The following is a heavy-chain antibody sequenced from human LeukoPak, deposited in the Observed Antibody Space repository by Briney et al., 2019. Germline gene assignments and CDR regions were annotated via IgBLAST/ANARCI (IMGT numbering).Heavy chain of an antibody. CDR2: ISSSSSYI. CDR3: ARMDSSSEFDY. J-gene: IGHJ4*02. Sequence: GGSPRLSCAASGFTFSSYSMNWVRQAPGKGLEWVSSISSSSSYIYYADSVKGRFTISRDNAKNSLYLQMNSLRADDTAVYYCARMDSSSEFDYWGQGTLVTVSS. V-gene: IGHV3-21*01. CDR1: GFTFSSYS. D-gene: IGHD6-6*01.